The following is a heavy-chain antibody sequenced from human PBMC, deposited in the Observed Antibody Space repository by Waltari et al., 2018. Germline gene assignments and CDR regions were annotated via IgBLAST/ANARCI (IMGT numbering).Heavy chain of an antibody. Sequence: QLQLQESGPGLVKPSETLSLTCTVSGGSISSSSSYWGWIRQPPGKGLEWIGSIYYSGSTYYNPSLKSRVTISVDTSKNQFSLKLSSVTAADTAVYYCARRRSSGWHPFDYWGQGTLVTVSS. D-gene: IGHD6-19*01. CDR2: IYYSGST. CDR3: ARRRSSGWHPFDY. V-gene: IGHV4-39*01. J-gene: IGHJ4*02. CDR1: GGSISSSSSY.